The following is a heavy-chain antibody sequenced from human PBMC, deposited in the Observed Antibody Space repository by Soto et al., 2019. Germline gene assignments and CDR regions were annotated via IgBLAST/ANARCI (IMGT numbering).Heavy chain of an antibody. CDR3: AKDAGGLYSGSYWLTRPLDY. D-gene: IGHD1-26*01. Sequence: GGSLRLSCAASGFTFSSYAMSWVRQAPGKGLEWVSAISGSGGSTYYADSVKGRFTISRDNSKNTLYLQMNSLRAEDTAVYYCAKDAGGLYSGSYWLTRPLDYWGQGTLVTVSS. CDR2: ISGSGGST. J-gene: IGHJ4*02. CDR1: GFTFSSYA. V-gene: IGHV3-23*01.